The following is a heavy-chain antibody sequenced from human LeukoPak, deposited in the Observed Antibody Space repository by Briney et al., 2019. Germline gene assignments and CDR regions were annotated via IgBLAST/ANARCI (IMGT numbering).Heavy chain of an antibody. V-gene: IGHV3-33*06. CDR2: IWYDGSNK. J-gene: IGHJ4*02. D-gene: IGHD3-22*01. CDR1: GFTFSSYG. Sequence: PGGSLRLSCAASGFTFSSYGMHWVRQAPGKGLEWVAVIWYDGSNKYYADSVKGRFTISRDNSKNTLYLQMNSLRAEDTAVYYCAKGGYDRSGYYDYWGQGTLVTVSS. CDR3: AKGGYDRSGYYDY.